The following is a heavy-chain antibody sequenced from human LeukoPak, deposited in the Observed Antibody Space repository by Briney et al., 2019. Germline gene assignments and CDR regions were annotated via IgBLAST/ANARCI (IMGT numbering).Heavy chain of an antibody. CDR1: GFTFSSYA. Sequence: GGSLRLSCAASGFTFSSYAMSWVRQAPGKGLEWVANIKQDGSEKYYVDSVKGRFTISRDNAKNSLYLQMNSLRAEDTAVYYCASLLRYFDWLDYYYGMDVWGQGTTVTVSS. CDR3: ASLLRYFDWLDYYYGMDV. J-gene: IGHJ6*02. D-gene: IGHD3-9*01. CDR2: IKQDGSEK. V-gene: IGHV3-7*01.